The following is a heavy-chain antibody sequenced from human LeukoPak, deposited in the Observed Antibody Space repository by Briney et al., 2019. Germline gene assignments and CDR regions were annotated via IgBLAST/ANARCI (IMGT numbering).Heavy chain of an antibody. J-gene: IGHJ3*02. Sequence: GGSLRLSCAASGFTFSSYSMNWVRQAPGKGLEWVSSISSSSTYIYYAVSVKGRFTISRDNAKNSLHLQMNSLRAEDTAVYYCARNRYGSSLDAFDIWGQGTVVTVSS. V-gene: IGHV3-21*01. CDR3: ARNRYGSSLDAFDI. CDR1: GFTFSSYS. CDR2: ISSSSTYI. D-gene: IGHD6-13*01.